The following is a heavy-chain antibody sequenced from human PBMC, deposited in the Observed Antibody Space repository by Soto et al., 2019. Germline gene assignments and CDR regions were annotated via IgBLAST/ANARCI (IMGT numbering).Heavy chain of an antibody. V-gene: IGHV1-2*02. J-gene: IGHJ4*02. CDR3: ARSFPAEEYSSSPPGY. CDR1: GYTFTGYY. Sequence: ASVKVSCKASGYTFTGYYMHWVRQAPGQGLEWMGWINPNSGGTNYAQKFQGRVTMTRDTSISTAYMELSRLRSDDTAVYYCARSFPAEEYSSSPPGYWGQGTLVTSPQ. D-gene: IGHD6-6*01. CDR2: INPNSGGT.